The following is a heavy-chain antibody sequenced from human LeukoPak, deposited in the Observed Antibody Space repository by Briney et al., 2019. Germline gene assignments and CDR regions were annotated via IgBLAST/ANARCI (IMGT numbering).Heavy chain of an antibody. V-gene: IGHV4-59*08. Sequence: SETLSLTCTVSGGSISSYYWSWIRQPPGKGLEWIGYIYYSGSTNYNPSLKSRVTISVDTSKNQFSLKLSSVTAADTAVYYCAGPIVGATDDAFDIWGQGTMVTVSS. CDR1: GGSISSYY. CDR3: AGPIVGATDDAFDI. CDR2: IYYSGST. D-gene: IGHD1-26*01. J-gene: IGHJ3*02.